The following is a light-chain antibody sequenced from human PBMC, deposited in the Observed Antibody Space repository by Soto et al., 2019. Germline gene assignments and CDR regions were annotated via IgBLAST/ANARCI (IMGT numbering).Light chain of an antibody. CDR3: MQALQTPLT. CDR2: LVS. Sequence: EIVLTQSPLSLPVTPGEPASISCRSSQSLLHSSGYNYVDWYLQKPGQSPQLLIYLVSNRASGVPERFSGSGSGTDFTLKISRVEAEDVGRYYCMQALQTPLTFGQGTRLEI. CDR1: QSLLHSSGYNY. V-gene: IGKV2-28*01. J-gene: IGKJ5*01.